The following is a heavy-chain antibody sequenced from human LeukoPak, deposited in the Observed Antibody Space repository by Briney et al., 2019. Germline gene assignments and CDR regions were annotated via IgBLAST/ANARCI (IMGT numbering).Heavy chain of an antibody. Sequence: GGSLRLSCATSGFTFTDHYMSWIRQAPGTGLEWVSYVGTGGGTIYYADSVKGRFTVSRDNAKNSLFLQMNSLKVEDTAIYYCARISTITYYFDFWGQGTLVTVSS. CDR2: VGTGGGTI. J-gene: IGHJ4*02. D-gene: IGHD3-10*01. V-gene: IGHV3-11*01. CDR3: ARISTITYYFDF. CDR1: GFTFTDHY.